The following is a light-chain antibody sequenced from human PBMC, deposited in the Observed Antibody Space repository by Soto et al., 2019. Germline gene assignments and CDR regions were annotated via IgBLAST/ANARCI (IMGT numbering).Light chain of an antibody. Sequence: EVVMTQSPATLSVSPGERATLNCRASQSVSSNLAWYQQKPGQAPRILIYGASTRAAGIPARFSGSGSGTECTLTISSLQSEDFAVYYCQQYNNWPLTFGQGTKV. V-gene: IGKV3-15*01. CDR2: GAS. CDR3: QQYNNWPLT. CDR1: QSVSSN. J-gene: IGKJ1*01.